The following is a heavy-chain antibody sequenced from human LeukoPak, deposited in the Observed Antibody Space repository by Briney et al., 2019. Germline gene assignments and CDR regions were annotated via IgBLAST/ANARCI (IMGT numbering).Heavy chain of an antibody. D-gene: IGHD3-10*01. V-gene: IGHV1-46*01. Sequence: ASVRVSCKASGYTFTSYYMHWVRQAPGQGLEWMGIINPSGGSTSYAQKFQGRVTITADKSTSTAYMELSSLRSEDTAVYYCATRPYGSGSYFPFDYWGQGTLVTVSS. J-gene: IGHJ4*02. CDR3: ATRPYGSGSYFPFDY. CDR1: GYTFTSYY. CDR2: INPSGGST.